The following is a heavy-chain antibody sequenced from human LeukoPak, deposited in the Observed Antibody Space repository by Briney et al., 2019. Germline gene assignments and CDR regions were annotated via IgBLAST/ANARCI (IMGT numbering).Heavy chain of an antibody. J-gene: IGHJ4*02. CDR3: ATVRSGSYTGEY. V-gene: IGHV1-58*01. CDR1: GFTFTSSA. D-gene: IGHD1-26*01. Sequence: ASGRVSCKASGFTFTSSAVQWLRQARGQRLEWIGWIVVGSDNTNYAQKFQKRVTITRDMSTSTAYMELSSLRSEDTAVYYCATVRSGSYTGEYWGQGTLVTVSS. CDR2: IVVGSDNT.